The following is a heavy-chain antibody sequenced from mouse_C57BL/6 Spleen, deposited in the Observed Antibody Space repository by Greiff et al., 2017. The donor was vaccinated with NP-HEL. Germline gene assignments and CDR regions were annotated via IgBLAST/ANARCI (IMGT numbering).Heavy chain of an antibody. CDR3: ARGDWVWDY. D-gene: IGHD4-1*01. CDR2: IYPGDGDT. J-gene: IGHJ2*01. Sequence: QVQLKESGPELVKPGASVKISCKASGYAFSSSWMNWVKQRPGKGLEWIGRIYPGDGDTNYNGKFKGKATLTADKSSSTAYMQLSSLTSEDSAVYFCARGDWVWDYWGQGTTLTVSS. V-gene: IGHV1-82*01. CDR1: GYAFSSSW.